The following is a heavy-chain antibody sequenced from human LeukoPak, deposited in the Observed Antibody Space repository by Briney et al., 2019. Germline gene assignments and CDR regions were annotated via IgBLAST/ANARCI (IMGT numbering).Heavy chain of an antibody. J-gene: IGHJ4*02. D-gene: IGHD6-13*01. Sequence: GGSLRLSCAASGFTFSDYYMSWIRQAPGKGLEWVSYISSSRSTIYYADSVKGRFTISRDNAKNSLYLQINSLRAEDTAVCYCAREVRAGFDYWGQGTLVTVSS. CDR1: GFTFSDYY. V-gene: IGHV3-11*01. CDR2: ISSSRSTI. CDR3: AREVRAGFDY.